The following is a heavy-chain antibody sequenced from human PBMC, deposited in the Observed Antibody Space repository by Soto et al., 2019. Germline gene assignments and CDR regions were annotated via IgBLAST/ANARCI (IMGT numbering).Heavy chain of an antibody. CDR3: ASTHYGSGSYSLYFDY. V-gene: IGHV4-59*08. CDR1: GGSISSYY. Sequence: SETLSLTCTVSGGSISSYYWSWIRQPPGKGLEWIGYIYYSGSTNYNPSLKSRVTISVDTSKNQFSLKLSSVTAADTAVYYCASTHYGSGSYSLYFDYWGQGTLVTVSS. J-gene: IGHJ4*02. CDR2: IYYSGST. D-gene: IGHD3-10*01.